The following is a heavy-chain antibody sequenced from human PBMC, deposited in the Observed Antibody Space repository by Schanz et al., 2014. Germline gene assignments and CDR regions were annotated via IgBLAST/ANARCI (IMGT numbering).Heavy chain of an antibody. V-gene: IGHV1-69*02. CDR1: GGTFSTYP. J-gene: IGHJ2*01. CDR3: VRVPSRDVAFDL. Sequence: QVQLVQSEAEVKKPGSSVKVSCKASGGTFSTYPINWLRQAPGQGLEWMGRIVPIAGITNYAQRFQGRVTITADKSSDTAYMELSSLRSDDTAHYYCVRVPSRDVAFDLWGRGTLVTVST. D-gene: IGHD3-16*01. CDR2: IVPIAGIT.